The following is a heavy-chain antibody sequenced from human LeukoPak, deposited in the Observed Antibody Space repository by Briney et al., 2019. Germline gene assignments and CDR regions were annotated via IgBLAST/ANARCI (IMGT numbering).Heavy chain of an antibody. CDR3: ARGVNTIYAVHDY. CDR2: ISGSGGST. CDR1: GFTFSSYA. J-gene: IGHJ4*02. Sequence: QPGGSLRLSCAASGFTFSSYAMSCVRQPPGKGLECVSSISGSGGSTYHADSVRGRFTISRDNAKYTLFLQMDSLRAEDTAVYYCARGVNTIYAVHDYWGQGTLVTVSS. V-gene: IGHV3-23*01. D-gene: IGHD3-10*01.